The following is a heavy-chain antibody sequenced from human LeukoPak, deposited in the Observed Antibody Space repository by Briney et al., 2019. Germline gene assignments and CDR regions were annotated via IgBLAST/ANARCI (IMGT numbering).Heavy chain of an antibody. J-gene: IGHJ3*02. D-gene: IGHD3-22*01. CDR1: EFAFSNFA. V-gene: IGHV3-23*01. CDR2: ISGSGDNT. CDR3: AKDLLQAFFFDSSGYYSDAFGM. Sequence: GGSLRLSCAASEFAFSNFAMSWVRQAPGKGLEWVSTISGSGDNTYYADSVKGRFTISRDNSKNTLSLHMNTLRAEDTAVYYCAKDLLQAFFFDSSGYYSDAFGMWGQGTMVTVSP.